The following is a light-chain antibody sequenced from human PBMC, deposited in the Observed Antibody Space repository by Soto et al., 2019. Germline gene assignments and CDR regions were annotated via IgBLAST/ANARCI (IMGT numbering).Light chain of an antibody. CDR1: SSDVGGYDF. J-gene: IGLJ1*01. V-gene: IGLV2-14*01. CDR2: EVR. Sequence: LTQPASVSGSVGQSITISCTGTSSDVGGYDFVSWYQHHPGKAPKLIIYEVRTRPSGVSDRFSGSKSGNTASLTISGLQAEDEADYYCSSYTSDWGVFGTGTKATVL. CDR3: SSYTSDWGV.